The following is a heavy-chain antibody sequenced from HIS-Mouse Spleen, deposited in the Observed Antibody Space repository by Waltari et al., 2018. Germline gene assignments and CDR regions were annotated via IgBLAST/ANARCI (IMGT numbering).Heavy chain of an antibody. CDR1: GGSISSSSYY. D-gene: IGHD6-13*01. V-gene: IGHV4-39*07. J-gene: IGHJ2*01. CDR2: IYYSGRT. CDR3: AREIPYSSSWYDWYFDL. Sequence: QLQLQESGPGLVKPSETLSLTCTVSGGSISSSSYYWGWIRQPPGKGLEWIGSIYYSGRTSYNPALKSRFTISVDTSKNQFSLKLSSVTAADTAVYYCAREIPYSSSWYDWYFDLWGRGTLVTVSS.